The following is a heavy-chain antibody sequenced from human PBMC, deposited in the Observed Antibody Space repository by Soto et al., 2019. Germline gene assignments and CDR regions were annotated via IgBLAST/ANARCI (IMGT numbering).Heavy chain of an antibody. CDR1: GFTFSSYS. J-gene: IGHJ4*02. Sequence: EVQLVESVGGLVKPGGSLILSCAASGFTFSSYSMNWVRQAPGKGLEWVSSISSSSSYIYYADSVKGRFTISRDNAKNSLYLQMNSLRAEDTAVYYCARDKSRWTDIDYWGQGTLVTVSS. V-gene: IGHV3-21*01. CDR2: ISSSSSYI. CDR3: ARDKSRWTDIDY. D-gene: IGHD6-13*01.